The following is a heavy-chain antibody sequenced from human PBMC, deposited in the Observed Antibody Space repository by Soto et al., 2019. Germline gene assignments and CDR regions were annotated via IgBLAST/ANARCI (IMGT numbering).Heavy chain of an antibody. J-gene: IGHJ4*02. CDR1: GYTFTSYG. D-gene: IGHD3-16*02. CDR2: ISAYNGNT. CDR3: AIYYDYIWGSYRPPYYFDY. V-gene: IGHV1-18*01. Sequence: GASVKVSCKSSGYTFTSYGISCVRQAPGQGLEWMGWISAYNGNTNYAQKLQGRVTMTTDTSTSTAYMELRSLRSDDTAVYYCAIYYDYIWGSYRPPYYFDYWGQGTLVTVSS.